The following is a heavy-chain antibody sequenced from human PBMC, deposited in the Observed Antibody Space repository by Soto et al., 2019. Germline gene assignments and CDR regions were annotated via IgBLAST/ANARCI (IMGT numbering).Heavy chain of an antibody. CDR3: ARVFIVGATAFDY. V-gene: IGHV3-21*01. CDR2: ISSSSSYI. D-gene: IGHD1-26*01. Sequence: EVQLVESGGGLVKPGGSLRLSCAASGFTFSSYSMNWVRQAPGKGLEWVSSISSSSSYIYYADSVKGRFTISRDNAKNSLYLQMNSLRAEDTAVYYCARVFIVGATAFDYWGQGTLVTVSS. J-gene: IGHJ4*02. CDR1: GFTFSSYS.